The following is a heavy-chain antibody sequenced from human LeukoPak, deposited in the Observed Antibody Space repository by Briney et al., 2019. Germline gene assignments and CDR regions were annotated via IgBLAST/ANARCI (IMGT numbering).Heavy chain of an antibody. J-gene: IGHJ4*02. D-gene: IGHD5-24*01. CDR1: GFTFSSYE. Sequence: GGSLRLSCAASGFTFSSYEMNWVRQAPGKGLEWVAFIRFDGTSEFYADSVKARFTISRDNSKNTLYLQMNSLRAEDTAVYYCAKEGWLQSWDYWGQGTLVTVSS. CDR2: IRFDGTSE. CDR3: AKEGWLQSWDY. V-gene: IGHV3-30*02.